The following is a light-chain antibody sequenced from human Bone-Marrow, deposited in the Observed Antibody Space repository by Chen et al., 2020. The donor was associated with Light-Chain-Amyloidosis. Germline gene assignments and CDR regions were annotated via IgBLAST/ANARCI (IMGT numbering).Light chain of an antibody. CDR1: NGYFGHYDL. J-gene: IGLJ1*01. CDR2: EGS. Sequence: SALALPPSETGPPGHWSPMPCTGGNGYFGHYDLVSWYQQHPGKAPKLIIYEGSKRPSGISNRFSGSKSGNTASLTISGLQAEDEADYYCCSYAGISTHVFGTGTKVTV. CDR3: CSYAGISTHV. V-gene: IGLV2-23*01.